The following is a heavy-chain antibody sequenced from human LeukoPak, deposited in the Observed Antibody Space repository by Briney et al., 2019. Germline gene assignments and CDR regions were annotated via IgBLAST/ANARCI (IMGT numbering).Heavy chain of an antibody. CDR3: AREGVGYFFDY. V-gene: IGHV3-53*05. J-gene: IGHJ4*02. CDR2: IYIGGRT. CDR1: GFTVSGNY. Sequence: GGSLRLSCAASGFTVSGNYVSWVRQAPGKGLEWVSVIYIGGRTYYSDCVTGGFTISRDNSKDTLFLQMRGLRPEDTAIYYCAREGVGYFFDYWGQGALVTVSS. D-gene: IGHD5-18*01.